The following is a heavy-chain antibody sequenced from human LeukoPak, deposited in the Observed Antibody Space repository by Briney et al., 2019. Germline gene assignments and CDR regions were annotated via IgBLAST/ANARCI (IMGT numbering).Heavy chain of an antibody. D-gene: IGHD6-19*01. J-gene: IGHJ1*01. V-gene: IGHV3-30*02. CDR3: ARGGKRAVAGTRSPQYFQH. Sequence: HAGGSLRLSCAASGFTFSSYGMHWVRQAPGKGLEWVAFIRYDGSNKYYADSVKGRYTISRDNSKNTLYLQMNSLRAEDTAVYYCARGGKRAVAGTRSPQYFQHWGQGTLVTVSS. CDR1: GFTFSSYG. CDR2: IRYDGSNK.